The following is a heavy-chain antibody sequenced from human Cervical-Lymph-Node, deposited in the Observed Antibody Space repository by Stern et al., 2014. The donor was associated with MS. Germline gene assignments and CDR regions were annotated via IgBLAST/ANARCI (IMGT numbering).Heavy chain of an antibody. Sequence: QMQLVESGAGLVKPGGSLRLSCTASGFSFSAYYISWIRQAPGKGPEWRFSIRSRGSTIYYADSVKGRFTISRDNAKNSLYLQMNSLRAEDTAVYYCARDCKLRYFDWLSPYFDYWGQGTLVTVSS. CDR1: GFSFSAYY. J-gene: IGHJ4*02. CDR2: IRSRGSTI. V-gene: IGHV3-11*01. D-gene: IGHD3-9*01. CDR3: ARDCKLRYFDWLSPYFDY.